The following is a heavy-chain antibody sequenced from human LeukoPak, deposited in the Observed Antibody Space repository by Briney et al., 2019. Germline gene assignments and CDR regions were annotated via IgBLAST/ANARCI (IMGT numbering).Heavy chain of an antibody. D-gene: IGHD6-13*01. CDR1: GFTVSSNY. CDR3: ARAAAAGPFDY. Sequence: GGSLRLSCAASGFTVSSNYMSWVRQAPGKGLEWVSVIYSGGSTYYADSVEGRFTISRDNSKNTLYLQMTSLRAEDTAVYYCARAAAAGPFDYWGQGTLVTVSS. J-gene: IGHJ4*02. V-gene: IGHV3-66*01. CDR2: IYSGGST.